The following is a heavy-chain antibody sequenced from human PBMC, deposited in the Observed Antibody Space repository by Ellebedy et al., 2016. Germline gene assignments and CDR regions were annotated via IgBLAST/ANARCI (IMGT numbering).Heavy chain of an antibody. CDR2: ISSSSSTI. CDR3: AKDRDDDGDYVFDS. J-gene: IGHJ4*02. V-gene: IGHV3-48*01. Sequence: GESLKISXAASGFTFSSYSMNWVRQAPGKGLEWVSYISSSSSTIYYADSVKGRFTISRDNRKNTLYLQMNSLRAEDTAVYYCAKDRDDDGDYVFDSWGQGTLVTVSS. CDR1: GFTFSSYS. D-gene: IGHD4-17*01.